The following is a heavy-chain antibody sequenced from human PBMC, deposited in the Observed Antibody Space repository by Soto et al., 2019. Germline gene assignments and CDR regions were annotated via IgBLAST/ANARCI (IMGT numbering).Heavy chain of an antibody. J-gene: IGHJ4*01. CDR1: RFTSGYHA. V-gene: IGHV3-23*01. Sequence: AGGSLRLSCAASRFTSGYHAMNWVRQAPGKGLEWVSTISSNGENTHYADSVKGRFIISSDNSSNTVALQLNSLRAEDTAVYDCVSWVSAHFDSWGHGTLVTVSS. D-gene: IGHD6-13*01. CDR2: ISSNGENT. CDR3: VSWVSAHFDS.